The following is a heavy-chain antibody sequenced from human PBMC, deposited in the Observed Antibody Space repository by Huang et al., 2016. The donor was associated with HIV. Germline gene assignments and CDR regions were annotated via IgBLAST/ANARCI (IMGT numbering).Heavy chain of an antibody. J-gene: IGHJ3*01. V-gene: IGHV1-18*01. CDR3: ARDPYYSNRWKRNDASFL. Sequence: QVQLVQSGGEVMQPGASVRVSCKASGYDFGSYGMSWVRQAPGQGLEWLGWIGSDSRDTRSAQKLQGRVTMTTDTSTTTTYMELRSLRSDDTAMYYCARDPYYSNRWKRNDASFLWGQGTMITVSS. D-gene: IGHD4-4*01. CDR1: GYDFGSYG. CDR2: IGSDSRDT.